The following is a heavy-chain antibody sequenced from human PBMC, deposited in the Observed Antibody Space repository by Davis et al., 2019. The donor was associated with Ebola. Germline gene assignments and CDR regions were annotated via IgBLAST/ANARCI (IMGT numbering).Heavy chain of an antibody. CDR2: ISPSSGIT. CDR1: SYTFTNYG. V-gene: IGHV1-18*01. CDR3: AIRYGGNSLDY. J-gene: IGHJ4*02. Sequence: ASVKVSCKASSYTFTNYGITWVRQAPGQGLEWVGWISPSSGITNYVQILRGRVTMTTDTSTSTAYMELRSLRSDDTAVYYCAIRYGGNSLDYWGQGTLATVSS. D-gene: IGHD4-23*01.